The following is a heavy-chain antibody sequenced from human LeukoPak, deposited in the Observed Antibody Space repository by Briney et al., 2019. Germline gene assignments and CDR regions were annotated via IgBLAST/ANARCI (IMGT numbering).Heavy chain of an antibody. J-gene: IGHJ3*02. CDR1: GGSISSGNYY. CDR3: ARAFDWLKAFDI. Sequence: SETLSLTCTVSGGSISSGNYYWSWIRQPAGRGLECIGRIYTSGSTNYNPSLKSRVTISVDTSKNQFSLKLSSVTAADTAVYYCARAFDWLKAFDIWGQGTMVTVSS. CDR2: IYTSGST. D-gene: IGHD3-9*01. V-gene: IGHV4-61*02.